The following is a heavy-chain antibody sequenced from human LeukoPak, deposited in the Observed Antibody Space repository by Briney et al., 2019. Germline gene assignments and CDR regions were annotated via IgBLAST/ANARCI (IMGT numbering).Heavy chain of an antibody. CDR1: GFSFNMYW. CDR2: INKDGSDK. V-gene: IGHV3-7*01. Sequence: GGSLRLSCAASGFSFNMYWMTWVRQAPGKGLESVAYINKDGSDKYYVDSVKGRFTVSRDNAKNSLYLQMNSLRAEDTAVYYCARDAGYGGNSDYWGQGTLVTVSS. J-gene: IGHJ4*02. CDR3: ARDAGYGGNSDY. D-gene: IGHD4-23*01.